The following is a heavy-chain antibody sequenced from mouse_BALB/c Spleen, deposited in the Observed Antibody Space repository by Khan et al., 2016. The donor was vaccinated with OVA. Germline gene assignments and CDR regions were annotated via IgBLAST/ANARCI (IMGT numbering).Heavy chain of an antibody. CDR3: ARRGLRWDFDY. D-gene: IGHD1-1*01. CDR1: GYTFINYW. V-gene: IGHV1-7*01. CDR2: INPSTGYT. Sequence: QVRLQQSGAELAKPGASVKMSCKASGYTFINYWILWVKQRPGQGLEWIGYINPSTGYTEYNQNFKDKATLTVDKSSSTAYMQLSSLTSEDSAVYYGARRGLRWDFDYWGQGTTLTVSS. J-gene: IGHJ2*01.